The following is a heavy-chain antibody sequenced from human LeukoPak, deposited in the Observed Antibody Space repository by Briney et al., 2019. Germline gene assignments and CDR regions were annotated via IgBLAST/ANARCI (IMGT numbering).Heavy chain of an antibody. CDR3: ARANYYDSGGYLPVVYPSDY. V-gene: IGHV4-4*02. D-gene: IGHD3-22*01. J-gene: IGHJ4*02. CDR1: GGSISSSNW. CDR2: IYHTGTT. Sequence: PSETLSLTCAVSGGSISSSNWWTWVRQPPGKGLEWIGEIYHTGTTNYNPSLESRVAISVDNSKNQFSLNLSSVTAADTAVYYCARANYYDSGGYLPVVYPSDYWGQGTLVTVSS.